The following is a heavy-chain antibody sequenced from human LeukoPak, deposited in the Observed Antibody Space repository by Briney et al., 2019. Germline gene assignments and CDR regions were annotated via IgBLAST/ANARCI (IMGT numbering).Heavy chain of an antibody. J-gene: IGHJ4*02. CDR1: GYTFTGYY. CDR2: INPNSGGT. D-gene: IGHD6-6*01. Sequence: ASVKVSCKASGYTFTGYYMHWVRQAPGQGLEWMGWINPNSGGTNYAQKFQDRVTMTRDTSISTAYMELSRLRSDDTAVYYCARDVGTARVFDYWGQGTLVTVSS. CDR3: ARDVGTARVFDY. V-gene: IGHV1-2*02.